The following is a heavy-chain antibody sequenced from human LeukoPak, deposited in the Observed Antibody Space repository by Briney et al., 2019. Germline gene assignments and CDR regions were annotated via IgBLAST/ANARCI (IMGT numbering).Heavy chain of an antibody. CDR3: ARLSTITFGGVIGN. D-gene: IGHD3-16*02. J-gene: IGHJ4*02. V-gene: IGHV4-30-2*01. Sequence: SETLSLTCTVSGGSISSGGYYWSWIRQPPGKGLEWIGYIYHSGSTYYNPSLKSRVTISVDRSKNQFSLKLSSVTAADTAVYYCARLSTITFGGVIGNWGQGTLVTVSS. CDR2: IYHSGST. CDR1: GGSISSGGYY.